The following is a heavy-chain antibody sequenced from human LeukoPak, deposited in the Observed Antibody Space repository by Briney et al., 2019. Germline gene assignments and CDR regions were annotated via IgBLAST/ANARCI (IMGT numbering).Heavy chain of an antibody. D-gene: IGHD3-22*01. CDR3: ARSGSRYDSSGYYPNWFDP. CDR2: IIPILGIA. Sequence: GASVKVSCKASGGTFSSYAISWVRQAPGQGLEWMGRIIPILGIANYAQKFQGRVTITADKSTSTAYMELSSLRSEDTAVYYCARSGSRYDSSGYYPNWFDPWGQGTLVTVSS. J-gene: IGHJ5*02. V-gene: IGHV1-69*04. CDR1: GGTFSSYA.